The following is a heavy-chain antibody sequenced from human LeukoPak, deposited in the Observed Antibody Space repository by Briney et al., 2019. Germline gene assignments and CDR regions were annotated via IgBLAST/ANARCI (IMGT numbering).Heavy chain of an antibody. CDR3: ARRAPGYCITTSCPDTYYYYYYRDV. V-gene: IGHV3-7*01. Sequence: AESLRLSCAASGVAFSSSWMSWVRLPPGKGMEWVAIIKKDGSETYYVDSLKGRLTVCRDNAKKSVYTQQHNLMAEDTAVYYCARRAPGYCITTSCPDTYYYYYYRDVWGKGTTVSVSS. CDR1: GVAFSSSW. D-gene: IGHD2-2*01. CDR2: IKKDGSET. J-gene: IGHJ6*03.